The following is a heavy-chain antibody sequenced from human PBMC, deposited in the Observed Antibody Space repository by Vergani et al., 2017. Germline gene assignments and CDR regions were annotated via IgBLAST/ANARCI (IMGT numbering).Heavy chain of an antibody. CDR3: ARMAGAFDSSARTSAFDI. D-gene: IGHD3-22*01. Sequence: QLQLQESGPGLVKPSETLSLTCTVSGGSISSYYWSWIRQPPGKGLEWIGYIYYSGSTNYNPSLKSRVTISVDTSKNQFSLKLSSVTAADTAVYYCARMAGAFDSSARTSAFDIWGRGTMVTVSS. CDR2: IYYSGST. V-gene: IGHV4-59*08. CDR1: GGSISSYY. J-gene: IGHJ3*02.